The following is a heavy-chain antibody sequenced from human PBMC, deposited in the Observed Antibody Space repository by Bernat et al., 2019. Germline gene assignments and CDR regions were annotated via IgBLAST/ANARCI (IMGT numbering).Heavy chain of an antibody. CDR2: IYYSGST. CDR3: ARAGYDFWSGYYKGGGFDY. Sequence: QVQLQESGPGLVKPSETLSLTCTVSGGSISSYYWSWIRQPPGKGLEWIGYIYYSGSTNYNPSLKSRVTISVDTSKNQFSLKLSSVTAADTAMYYCARAGYDFWSGYYKGGGFDYWGQGTLVTVSS. D-gene: IGHD3-3*01. CDR1: GGSISSYY. V-gene: IGHV4-59*01. J-gene: IGHJ4*02.